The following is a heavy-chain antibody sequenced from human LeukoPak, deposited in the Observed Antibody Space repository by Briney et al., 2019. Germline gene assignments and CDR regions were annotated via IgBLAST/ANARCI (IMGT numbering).Heavy chain of an antibody. V-gene: IGHV5-51*01. CDR3: ASPRASVARDYGMDV. Sequence: GESLKISCKGSGYSFTSYWIGWVRQMPGKGLEWMGIIYPGDSDTRYSPSFQGQVTISADKSISTAYLQWSSLKASDTAMYYCASPRASVARDYGMDVWGQGTTVTVSS. CDR1: GYSFTSYW. CDR2: IYPGDSDT. J-gene: IGHJ6*01.